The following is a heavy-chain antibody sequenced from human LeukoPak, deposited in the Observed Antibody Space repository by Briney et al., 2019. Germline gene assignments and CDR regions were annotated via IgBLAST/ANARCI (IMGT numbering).Heavy chain of an antibody. CDR2: IYPGDSDT. CDR3: ASPYDELAPFDY. D-gene: IGHD3-16*01. J-gene: IGHJ4*02. V-gene: IGHV5-51*01. CDR1: GYRFSNYW. Sequence: EESLKISCQGSGYRFSNYWIGWVRQMPGKGLEWMGIIYPGDSDTKYSPSFQGQVTISADKSINTAYLQWSSLKASDTAIYYCASPYDELAPFDYWGQGTLVTVSS.